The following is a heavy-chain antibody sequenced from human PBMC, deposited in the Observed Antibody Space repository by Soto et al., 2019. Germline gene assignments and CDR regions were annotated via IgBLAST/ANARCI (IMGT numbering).Heavy chain of an antibody. CDR3: ATSYFDWLTPHDAFDI. CDR1: GYTFTSYG. Sequence: ASVKVSCKASGYTFTSYGISWVRQAPGQGLEWMGWISAYNGNTNYAQKLQGRVTMTEDTSTDTAYMELSSLRSEDTAVYYCATSYFDWLTPHDAFDIWGQGTMVTVSS. CDR2: ISAYNGNT. J-gene: IGHJ3*02. D-gene: IGHD3-9*01. V-gene: IGHV1-18*01.